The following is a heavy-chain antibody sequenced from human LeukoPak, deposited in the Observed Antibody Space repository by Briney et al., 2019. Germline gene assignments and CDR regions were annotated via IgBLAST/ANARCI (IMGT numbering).Heavy chain of an antibody. J-gene: IGHJ5*02. CDR1: GYSISDYY. CDR2: VYYSGST. D-gene: IGHD3-10*01. V-gene: IGHV4-59*12. Sequence: SQTLSLTCTVSGYSISDYYWTWIRHPPGKGLEWIGEVYYSGSTHYNPSLKSRVTISIDTSKNQFSLRLRSMTAADTAVYYCARELDGNGGWFDPWGQGTLVTVSS. CDR3: ARELDGNGGWFDP.